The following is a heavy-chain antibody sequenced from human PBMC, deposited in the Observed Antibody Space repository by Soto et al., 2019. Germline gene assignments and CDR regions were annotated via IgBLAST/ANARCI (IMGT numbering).Heavy chain of an antibody. D-gene: IGHD3-10*01. CDR1: GYTFTSYG. J-gene: IGHJ5*02. Sequence: ASVKVSCKASGYTFTSYGISWVRQAPGQGLEWMGWISTYNGDTNYAQTFQGRVTMTTDTSTSTVYMELRSLRSDDTAVYYCARLDGSGSYRWFDPWGQGTLVTVSS. CDR2: ISTYNGDT. CDR3: ARLDGSGSYRWFDP. V-gene: IGHV1-18*01.